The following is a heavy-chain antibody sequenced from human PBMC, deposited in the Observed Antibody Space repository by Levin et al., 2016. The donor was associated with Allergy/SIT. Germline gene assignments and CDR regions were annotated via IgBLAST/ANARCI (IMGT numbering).Heavy chain of an antibody. Sequence: WIRQPPGKALEWLAHIFSNDEKSYSTSLKSRLTISKDTSKSQVVLTMTNMDPVDTATYYCARLYYYDSSGPDYYYYGMDVWGQGTTVTVSS. D-gene: IGHD3-22*01. CDR3: ARLYYYDSSGPDYYYYGMDV. V-gene: IGHV2-26*01. J-gene: IGHJ6*02. CDR2: IFSNDEK.